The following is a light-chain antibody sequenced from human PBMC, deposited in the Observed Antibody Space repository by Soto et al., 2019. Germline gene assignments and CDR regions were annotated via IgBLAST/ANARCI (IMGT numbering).Light chain of an antibody. V-gene: IGKV3-15*01. CDR3: QQYIKWPGT. J-gene: IGKJ1*01. Sequence: EIVMTHSPATLSVSPCERATLSCSASQSVRSDYFAWYQQTPGQSPRLLICGASIRAAGIPARFSGSWSGAEFTLTIDSLQSEDFALYYCQQYIKWPGTFGQGTKVDNK. CDR2: GAS. CDR1: QSVRSDY.